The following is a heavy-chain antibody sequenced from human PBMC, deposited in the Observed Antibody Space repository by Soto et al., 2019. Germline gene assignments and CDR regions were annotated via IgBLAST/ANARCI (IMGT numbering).Heavy chain of an antibody. CDR2: IYNEFT. V-gene: IGHV3-66*01. CDR1: GFSVTDIY. Sequence: EVQLVESGGGLVQPGGSLRLSCVASGFSVTDIYMTWVRQAPGKGLEWVSVIYNEFTDYADSVRGRFSISTDSSKNALYLQMNSLRAEDSAVYYCVREPRYCSGGSCSIMGDAFDIWGQGTKVTVSS. CDR3: VREPRYCSGGSCSIMGDAFDI. D-gene: IGHD2-15*01. J-gene: IGHJ3*02.